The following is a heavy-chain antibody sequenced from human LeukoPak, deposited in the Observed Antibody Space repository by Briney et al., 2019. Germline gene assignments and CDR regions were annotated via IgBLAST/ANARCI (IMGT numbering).Heavy chain of an antibody. Sequence: SVKVSCKASGGTFSSYAISWVRQAPGQGLEWMGGIIPIFGTANYAQKFQGRVTITADESTSTAYMELSSLRSEDTAVYYCARPGIAAAGTFDYWGQGTLVTVPS. CDR1: GGTFSSYA. CDR2: IIPIFGTA. J-gene: IGHJ4*02. V-gene: IGHV1-69*01. D-gene: IGHD6-13*01. CDR3: ARPGIAAAGTFDY.